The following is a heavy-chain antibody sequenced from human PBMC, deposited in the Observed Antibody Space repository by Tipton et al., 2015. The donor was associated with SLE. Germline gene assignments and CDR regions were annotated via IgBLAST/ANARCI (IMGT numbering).Heavy chain of an antibody. D-gene: IGHD3-10*01. V-gene: IGHV3-30*18. Sequence: QLVQSGGGVVQPGRSLRLSCAASGFTFSTSGMHWVRQAPGKGLEWVALISYDVSNKYYADSVKGRFTISRDNSKNTLYLQMNSLRAEDTAVYYCAKDRGDQDWYFDLWGRGTLVTVSS. CDR3: AKDRGDQDWYFDL. J-gene: IGHJ2*01. CDR2: ISYDVSNK. CDR1: GFTFSTSG.